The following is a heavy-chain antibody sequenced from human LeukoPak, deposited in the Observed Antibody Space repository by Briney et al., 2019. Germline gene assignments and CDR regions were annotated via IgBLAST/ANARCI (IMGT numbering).Heavy chain of an antibody. Sequence: GGSLRLSCAASGFTFSAYAMTWVRQAPGKGLEWVGRIKSKTDGGTTDYAAPVKGRFTISRDDSKNTLCLQMNSLKTEDTAVYYCTTHVVTARDYWGQGTLVTVSS. CDR1: GFTFSAYA. CDR3: TTHVVTARDY. CDR2: IKSKTDGGTT. J-gene: IGHJ4*02. V-gene: IGHV3-15*01. D-gene: IGHD2-21*02.